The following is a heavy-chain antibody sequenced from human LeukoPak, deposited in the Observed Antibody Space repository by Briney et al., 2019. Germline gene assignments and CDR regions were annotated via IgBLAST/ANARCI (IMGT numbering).Heavy chain of an antibody. Sequence: PGGSLRLSCAASGFTVSSNYMSWVRQAPGKGLEWVSVIYSGGSTYYADSVKGRFTISRDNSKNTLYLQMNSLRAEDTAVYYCARDLRFHYYYYGMDVWGQGTTVTVSS. D-gene: IGHD4-17*01. J-gene: IGHJ6*02. CDR3: ARDLRFHYYYYGMDV. V-gene: IGHV3-53*01. CDR1: GFTVSSNY. CDR2: IYSGGST.